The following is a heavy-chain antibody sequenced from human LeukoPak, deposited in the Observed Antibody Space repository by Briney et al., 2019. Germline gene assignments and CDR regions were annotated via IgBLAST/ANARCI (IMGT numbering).Heavy chain of an antibody. CDR1: PFTFSSYG. Sequence: GGSLRLSCAASPFTFSSYGMHWVRQAPGKGLEWVAYIQYDGSNQQYADSVKGRFSISRDSSKNILYLQMNSLRAEDTAVYYCASLFLCYGCSSSSDSFNMWGQGTMVTVSS. D-gene: IGHD6-6*01. J-gene: IGHJ3*02. CDR3: ASLFLCYGCSSSSDSFNM. V-gene: IGHV3-30*02. CDR2: IQYDGSNQ.